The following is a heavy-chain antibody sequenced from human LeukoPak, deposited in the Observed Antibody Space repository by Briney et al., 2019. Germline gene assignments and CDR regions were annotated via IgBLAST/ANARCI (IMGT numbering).Heavy chain of an antibody. Sequence: PGRPLRLSCAASGFTFSSYAMHWVRQAPGKGLEWVAVISYDGSNKYYADSVKGRFTISRDNSKNTLYLQMNSLRAEDTAVYYCARQDIVVVVAAFDYWGQGTLVTVSS. J-gene: IGHJ4*02. CDR3: ARQDIVVVVAAFDY. CDR1: GFTFSSYA. D-gene: IGHD2-15*01. CDR2: ISYDGSNK. V-gene: IGHV3-30-3*01.